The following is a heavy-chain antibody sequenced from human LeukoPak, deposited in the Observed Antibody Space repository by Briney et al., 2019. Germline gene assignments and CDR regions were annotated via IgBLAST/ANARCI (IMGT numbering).Heavy chain of an antibody. J-gene: IGHJ4*02. CDR3: ARREIAYSSSSIWKYYFDY. D-gene: IGHD6-13*01. V-gene: IGHV4-34*01. CDR2: INHSGST. CDR1: GGSFSGYY. Sequence: PSETLSLTCAVYGGSFSGYYWSWIRQPPGKGLEWIGEINHSGSTNYNPSLKSRVTISVDTSKNQFSLKLSSVTAADTAVYYCARREIAYSSSSIWKYYFDYWGQGTLVTVSS.